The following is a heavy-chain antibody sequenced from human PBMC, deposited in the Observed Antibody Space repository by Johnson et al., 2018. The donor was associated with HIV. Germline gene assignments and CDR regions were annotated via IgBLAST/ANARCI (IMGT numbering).Heavy chain of an antibody. D-gene: IGHD3-10*01. CDR3: ARGPVMVRGVTDAFDI. V-gene: IGHV3-66*01. CDR2: IYSGGST. CDR1: GFTVSSNY. J-gene: IGHJ3*02. Sequence: VQLVESGGNVVQPGRSQRLSCAASGFTVSSNYMSWVRQAPGKGLEWVSVIYSGGSTYYADSVKGRFTISRDNSKNTLYLQMHTLRAEDTAVYYCARGPVMVRGVTDAFDIWGQGTMVTVSS.